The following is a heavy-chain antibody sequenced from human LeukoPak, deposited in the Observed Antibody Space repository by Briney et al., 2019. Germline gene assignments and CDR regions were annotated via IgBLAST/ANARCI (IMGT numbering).Heavy chain of an antibody. D-gene: IGHD2-2*01. CDR1: GLTFSDYY. CDR2: ISSSGSTI. Sequence: GGSLRLSCAASGLTFSDYYMSWIRQAPGKGLEWVSYISSSGSTIYYADSVKGRFTISRDNAKNSLYLQMNSLRAEDTAVYYCARKGQKGYCSSTSCPPWYFDLWGRGTLVTVSS. J-gene: IGHJ2*01. CDR3: ARKGQKGYCSSTSCPPWYFDL. V-gene: IGHV3-11*01.